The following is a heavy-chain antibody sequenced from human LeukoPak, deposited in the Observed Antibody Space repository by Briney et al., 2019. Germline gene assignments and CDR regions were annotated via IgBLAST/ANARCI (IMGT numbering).Heavy chain of an antibody. CDR3: MSQEMATILAYYFDY. D-gene: IGHD5-24*01. Sequence: SETLSLTCTVSGGSLSNGSYYWGWIRQPPGKGLEWIGSIYYSGSTYYNPSLKSRVTISVETSKNQFSLKLSSVTAADTAVYYCMSQEMATILAYYFDYWGQGTLVTVSS. V-gene: IGHV4-39*07. J-gene: IGHJ4*02. CDR2: IYYSGST. CDR1: GGSLSNGSYY.